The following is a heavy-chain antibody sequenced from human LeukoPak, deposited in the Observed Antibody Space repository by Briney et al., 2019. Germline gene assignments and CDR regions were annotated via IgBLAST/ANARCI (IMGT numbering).Heavy chain of an antibody. CDR2: ISSSSSTI. D-gene: IGHD1-26*01. CDR3: ARVLRWELLRIFDY. V-gene: IGHV3-48*02. Sequence: GGSLRLSCAASGFTFSSYSMNWVRQAPGKGLEWVSYISSSSSTIYYADSVKGRFTISRDNAMNSLYLQMNSLRDEDTAVYYCARVLRWELLRIFDYWGQGTLVTVSS. J-gene: IGHJ4*02. CDR1: GFTFSSYS.